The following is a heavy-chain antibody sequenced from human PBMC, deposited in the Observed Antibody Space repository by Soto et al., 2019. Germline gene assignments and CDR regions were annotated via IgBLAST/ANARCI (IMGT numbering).Heavy chain of an antibody. D-gene: IGHD3-9*01. V-gene: IGHV2-5*01. Sequence: QSGPTLVNPTQALTLTGTFAGFSLSTSGVGVGWIRQPPGKALEWLALIYWNDDKRYSPSLKSRLTITKDTSKNQVVLTMTNMDPVDTATYYCARHILTGYYLDYWGQGTLVTVSS. CDR1: GFSLSTSGVG. J-gene: IGHJ4*02. CDR3: ARHILTGYYLDY. CDR2: IYWNDDK.